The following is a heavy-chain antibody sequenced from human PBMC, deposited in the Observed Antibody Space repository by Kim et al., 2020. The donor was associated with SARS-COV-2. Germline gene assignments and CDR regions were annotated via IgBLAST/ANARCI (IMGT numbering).Heavy chain of an antibody. D-gene: IGHD5-18*01. V-gene: IGHV3-23*01. J-gene: IGHJ4*02. Sequence: ADSETDRFTISRDTSKNTLYLHMNSLRARDTAVYYCAKDRTAMVTLFDYWGQGTLVTVSS. CDR3: AKDRTAMVTLFDY.